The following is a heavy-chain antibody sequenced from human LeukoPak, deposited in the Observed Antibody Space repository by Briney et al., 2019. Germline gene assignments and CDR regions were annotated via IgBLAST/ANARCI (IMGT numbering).Heavy chain of an antibody. CDR2: IKSKTIGETT. CDR1: GFTLSNAW. V-gene: IGHV3-15*01. D-gene: IGHD4-11*01. J-gene: IGHJ1*01. CDR3: TKPPNTYSNAEYFHH. Sequence: GGSLRLSCAASGFTLSNAWMSWVRQAPGKGLEWGGRIKSKTIGETTDYAAPVKGRFTISRDDSKNTLYLQMNSLKTEDTAVYYCTKPPNTYSNAEYFHHWGQGTLVTVSS.